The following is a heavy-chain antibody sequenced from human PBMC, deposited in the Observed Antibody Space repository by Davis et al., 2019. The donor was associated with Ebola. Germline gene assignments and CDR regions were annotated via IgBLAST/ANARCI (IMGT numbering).Heavy chain of an antibody. V-gene: IGHV7-4-1*02. CDR3: ARGTVTGHIDY. Sequence: ASVKVSCKASGYTFTTYAMSWVRQAPGQGLEWLGWLNTHTGNPTYAQDFTGRFVLSLDTSVSTAYLQISSLKAEDTAVYYCARGTVTGHIDYWGQGTLVTVSS. D-gene: IGHD4-17*01. J-gene: IGHJ4*02. CDR1: GYTFTTYA. CDR2: LNTHTGNP.